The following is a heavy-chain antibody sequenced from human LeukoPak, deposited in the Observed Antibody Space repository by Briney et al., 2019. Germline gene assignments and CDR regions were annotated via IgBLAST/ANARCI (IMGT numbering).Heavy chain of an antibody. D-gene: IGHD5-18*01. CDR2: ITPIFGTA. CDR1: GGTFSSYA. V-gene: IGHV1-69*13. CDR3: ARAGYSYGYRDGYNSFDY. Sequence: GASVKVSCKASGGTFSSYAISWMRQAPGQGLEWMGGITPIFGTANYAQKFQGRVTITADESTSTAYMELSSLRSEDTAVYYCARAGYSYGYRDGYNSFDYWGQGTLVTVSS. J-gene: IGHJ4*02.